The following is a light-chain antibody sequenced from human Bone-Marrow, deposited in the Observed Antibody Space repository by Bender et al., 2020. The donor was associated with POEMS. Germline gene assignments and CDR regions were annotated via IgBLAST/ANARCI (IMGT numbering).Light chain of an antibody. J-gene: IGLJ2*01. Sequence: SYELTQPPSVSVAPGKTARITCGGNDIGSKSVHWYQQKPGQAPVLVVYDDSDRPSGIPERFSGSNSGTTATLTITGVQAEDEGDYHCQSADSTSSYHVFGGGTKLTVL. CDR2: DDS. CDR3: QSADSTSSYHV. V-gene: IGLV3-21*03. CDR1: DIGSKS.